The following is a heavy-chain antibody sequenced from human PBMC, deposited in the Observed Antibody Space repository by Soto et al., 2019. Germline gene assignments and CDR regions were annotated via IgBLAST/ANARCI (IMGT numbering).Heavy chain of an antibody. D-gene: IGHD2-21*01. CDR3: ARDVDYYYYYMDV. CDR2: IYYSGST. CDR1: GGSISSYY. Sequence: SEPLSLTCTVSGGSISSYYGSWIGKPPGKGLEWIGYIYYSGSTNYNPSLKSRVTISVDTSKNQFSLKLSSVTAADTAVYYCARDVDYYYYYMDVWGKGTTVTVSS. J-gene: IGHJ6*03. V-gene: IGHV4-59*01.